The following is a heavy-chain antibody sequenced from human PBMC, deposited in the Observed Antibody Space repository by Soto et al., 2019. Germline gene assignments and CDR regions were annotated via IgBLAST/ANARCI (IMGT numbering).Heavy chain of an antibody. CDR2: ISAYNGNT. Sequence: QVQLVQSGAEVKKPGASVKVSCKASGYTFTSYGISWVRQAPGQGLEWMGWISAYNGNTNYAQKLQGRVTMTTHPSTSTAYMELRSLRSDDKAVYYCARDRFFGVTTFLESKMDAFDIWGQGTMVTVSS. V-gene: IGHV1-18*01. CDR3: ARDRFFGVTTFLESKMDAFDI. D-gene: IGHD3-3*01. CDR1: GYTFTSYG. J-gene: IGHJ3*02.